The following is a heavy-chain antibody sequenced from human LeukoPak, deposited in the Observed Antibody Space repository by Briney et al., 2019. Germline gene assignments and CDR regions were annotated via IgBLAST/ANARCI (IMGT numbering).Heavy chain of an antibody. V-gene: IGHV4-59*01. D-gene: IGHD1-26*01. J-gene: IGHJ4*02. CDR1: GGSISNYY. CDR2: IYYSGST. CDR3: ARVGIQSGNYLGEGLDF. Sequence: SETLSLTCTVFGGSISNYYWSWIRKPPGQGLEWIGYIYYSGSTNYNPSLKSRVTILVDTSKNQFSLKLSSVTAADSAVYYCARVGIQSGNYLGEGLDFWGQGTLVTVSS.